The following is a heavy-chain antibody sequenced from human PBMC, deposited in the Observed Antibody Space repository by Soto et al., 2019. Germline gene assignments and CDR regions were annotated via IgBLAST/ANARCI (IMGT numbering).Heavy chain of an antibody. CDR3: ARDRTGLVFYGMDV. Sequence: QVQLQESGPGLVKPSQTLSLTCTVSGGSISSGGYYWTWIRQHPGKGLEWIGYIYYSGSTYYNPSLKSRVTLSVDTSKSQFSLRLSSVTAADTAVYYCARDRTGLVFYGMDVWGHGTTGTVSS. CDR1: GGSISSGGYY. J-gene: IGHJ6*02. V-gene: IGHV4-31*03. D-gene: IGHD3-10*01. CDR2: IYYSGST.